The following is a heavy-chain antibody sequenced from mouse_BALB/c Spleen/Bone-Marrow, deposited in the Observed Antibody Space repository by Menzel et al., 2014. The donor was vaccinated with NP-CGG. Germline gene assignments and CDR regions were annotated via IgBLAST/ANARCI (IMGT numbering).Heavy chain of an antibody. Sequence: VQLQQSGAELAEPGASVKMSCKASGYTFTNSWMHWVKQRPGQGLEWIGYINPGTDYTEYDQKFKDKATLTADRSSSTTYMQLSDLTSEDSAVYCCANSRTGFHYWGQGTLVTVSA. D-gene: IGHD4-1*01. V-gene: IGHV1-7*01. CDR3: ANSRTGFHY. CDR2: INPGTDYT. J-gene: IGHJ3*01. CDR1: GYTFTNSW.